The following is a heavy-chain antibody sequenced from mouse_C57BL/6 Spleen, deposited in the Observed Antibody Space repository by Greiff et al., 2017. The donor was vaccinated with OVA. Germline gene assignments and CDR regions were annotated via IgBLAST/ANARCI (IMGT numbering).Heavy chain of an antibody. CDR3: ARGPPTGTDAMDD. D-gene: IGHD4-1*02. Sequence: QVQLQQPGAELVMPGASVTLSCKASGYTFTSYWMHWVKQRPGQGLEWIGEIDPSDSYTNYNQKFKGKSTLTVDKSSSTAYMQLSSLTSEDSAVYYCARGPPTGTDAMDDWGQGTSVTVSS. J-gene: IGHJ4*01. CDR1: GYTFTSYW. V-gene: IGHV1-69*01. CDR2: IDPSDSYT.